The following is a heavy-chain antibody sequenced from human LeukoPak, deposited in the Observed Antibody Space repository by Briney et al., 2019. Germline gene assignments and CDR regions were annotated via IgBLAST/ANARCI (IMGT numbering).Heavy chain of an antibody. J-gene: IGHJ4*02. Sequence: ASVKVSCKASGYTFTGYGIIWVRQAPGQGLEWMGWISPYNGNTNYAQKFQGRVTMTTDTSSTTTYMELRSLRSDDTAVYYCARDLDSGGTTFRALNYWGQGTLVTVSS. CDR2: ISPYNGNT. D-gene: IGHD1-14*01. CDR1: GYTFTGYG. CDR3: ARDLDSGGTTFRALNY. V-gene: IGHV1-18*04.